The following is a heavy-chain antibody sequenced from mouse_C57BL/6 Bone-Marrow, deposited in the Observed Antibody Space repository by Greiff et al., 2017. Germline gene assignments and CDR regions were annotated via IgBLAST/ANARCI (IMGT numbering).Heavy chain of an antibody. V-gene: IGHV1-81*01. CDR1: GYTFTSYG. J-gene: IGHJ3*01. CDR3: ARGDYYGSSYWFAY. Sequence: QVQLKESGAELARPGASVKLSCKASGYTFTSYGISWVKQRTGQGLEWIGEIYPRSGNTYYNEKFKGKATLTADKSSSTAYMELSSLTSEDSAGYYCARGDYYGSSYWFAYWGQGTLVTVSA. CDR2: IYPRSGNT. D-gene: IGHD1-1*01.